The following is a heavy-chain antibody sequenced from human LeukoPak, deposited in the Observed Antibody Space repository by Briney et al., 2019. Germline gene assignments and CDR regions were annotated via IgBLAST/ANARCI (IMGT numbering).Heavy chain of an antibody. J-gene: IGHJ5*02. CDR2: IYYSGST. CDR1: GGSIRSSSYY. Sequence: SETLSLTCTVFGGSIRSSSYYWGWIRQPPGKGLEWIGSIYYSGSTYYNPSLRSRVTISVDTSKNQFSLRLGSVTAADTAVYYCARVQSRLSWFDPWGQGTLVTVSS. V-gene: IGHV4-39*07. CDR3: ARVQSRLSWFDP.